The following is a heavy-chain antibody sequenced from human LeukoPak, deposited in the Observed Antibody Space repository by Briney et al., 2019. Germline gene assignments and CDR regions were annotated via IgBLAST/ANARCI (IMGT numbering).Heavy chain of an antibody. CDR2: IYYSGST. CDR3: ARHSGTSGWSTYYFDY. V-gene: IGHV4-59*08. Sequence: SETLSLTCTVSGGSISSYYWSWIRQPPGRGLEWIGYIYYSGSTNYNPSLKSRATISVDTSKNQFSLRLSSVTAADTAVYYCARHSGTSGWSTYYFDYWGQGTLVTVSS. J-gene: IGHJ4*02. CDR1: GGSISSYY. D-gene: IGHD6-19*01.